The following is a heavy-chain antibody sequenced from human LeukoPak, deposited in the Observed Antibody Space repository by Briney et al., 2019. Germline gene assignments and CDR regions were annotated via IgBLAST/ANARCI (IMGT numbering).Heavy chain of an antibody. CDR3: ARPRTYYDFWRGYPPFDY. J-gene: IGHJ4*02. Sequence: SVKVSCKASGGTFSNYAISWVRQAPGQGLEWMGGIITNYGTTNYARKYQGRVTITADESTTTVYMELSSLRSEDTAVYYCARPRTYYDFWRGYPPFDYWGQGTLVTVSS. CDR1: GGTFSNYA. CDR2: IITNYGTT. V-gene: IGHV1-69*13. D-gene: IGHD3-3*01.